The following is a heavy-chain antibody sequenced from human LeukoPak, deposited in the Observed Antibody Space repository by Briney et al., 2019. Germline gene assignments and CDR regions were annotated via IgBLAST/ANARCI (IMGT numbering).Heavy chain of an antibody. D-gene: IGHD1-14*01. CDR1: GYTFAGYY. CDR3: ARGQIRALPGTGGDY. V-gene: IGHV1-2*02. CDR2: INPNSGVA. Sequence: GASVKVSCKASGYTFAGYYMHWVRQAPGQGLEWMGWINPNSGVANFAQKFQGRVTMTRDTSISTAYMELSRLRSDDTAVYYCARGQIRALPGTGGDYWGQGTLVNVLS. J-gene: IGHJ4*02.